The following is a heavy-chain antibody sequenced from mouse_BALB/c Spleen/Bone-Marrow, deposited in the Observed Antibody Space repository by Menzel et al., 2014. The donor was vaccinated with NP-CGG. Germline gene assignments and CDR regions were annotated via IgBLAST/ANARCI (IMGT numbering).Heavy chain of an antibody. J-gene: IGHJ2*01. CDR2: INPGSGST. CDR1: GYAFSDYL. D-gene: IGHD2-3*01. CDR3: ARYDGYLDY. V-gene: IGHV1-54*01. Sequence: VKVVESGAELVRPGTSVKVSCKASGYAFSDYLMEWSKQRPGQGLEWIGVINPGSGSTNQNEKFKDKATLTADTSSNTAYMELSSLTSDDSAVYFCARYDGYLDYWGQGTTLTVSS.